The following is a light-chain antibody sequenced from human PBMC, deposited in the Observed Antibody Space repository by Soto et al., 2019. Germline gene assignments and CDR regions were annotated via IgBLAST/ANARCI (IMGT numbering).Light chain of an antibody. J-gene: IGKJ1*01. CDR1: QRILHSSNTKIC. Sequence: DVPLRLSTYPMSLSLGESVTINYNSIQRILHSSNTKICLAWYQQKPGQPPKVLIYWASNRESGVTDRFSGGGSGTDFTLTISSLQAEDFAVYYCQHHGTSTRRFGHGTKVDIK. CDR2: WAS. CDR3: QHHGTSTRR. V-gene: IGKV4-1*01.